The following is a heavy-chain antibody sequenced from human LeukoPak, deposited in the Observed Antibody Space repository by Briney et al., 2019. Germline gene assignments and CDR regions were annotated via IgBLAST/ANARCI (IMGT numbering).Heavy chain of an antibody. CDR3: GRDENVEPAFGY. V-gene: IGHV3-66*01. J-gene: IGHJ4*02. D-gene: IGHD1-1*01. Sequence: GGSLRLSCAASGFTVTTNYMSWVRQAPGRGLEWIAVLISGATTRYADSVRGRFTITGEYSKNTLYLEMNYLRDADTAVYYCGRDENVEPAFGYWGQGTLVTVSS. CDR2: LISGATT. CDR1: GFTVTTNY.